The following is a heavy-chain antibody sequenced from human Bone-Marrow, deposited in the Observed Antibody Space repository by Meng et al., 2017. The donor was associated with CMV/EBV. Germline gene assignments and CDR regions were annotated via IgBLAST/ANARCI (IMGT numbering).Heavy chain of an antibody. CDR3: SRGISPVTIGWLDS. CDR1: GYTFTGYY. CDR2: TNPNSGGT. J-gene: IGHJ5*01. Sequence: ASVKVSCKASGYTFTGYYMLWVRQAPGQGLEWMGWTNPNSGGTNYAEKFQCRVTITSDTSISTAYMELTRMRSDDTAVYCCSRGISPVTIGWLDSWGQGTLVTVSS. V-gene: IGHV1-2*02. D-gene: IGHD4-11*01.